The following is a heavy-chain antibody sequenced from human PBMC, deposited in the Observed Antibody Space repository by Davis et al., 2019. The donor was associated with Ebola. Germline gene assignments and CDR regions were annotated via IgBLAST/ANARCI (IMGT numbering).Heavy chain of an antibody. CDR1: GFTVSTNY. CDR2: IKEDGSEK. CDR3: ARAGWDIVVVPAAHHTFDF. Sequence: GGSLRLSCAASGFTVSTNYMSWVRQAPGKGLEWVANIKEDGSEKYYVDSVKGRFTISRDNAKNSLYLQMNSLRAEDTAVYYCARAGWDIVVVPAAHHTFDFWGQGTLVTVSS. J-gene: IGHJ4*02. D-gene: IGHD2-2*01. V-gene: IGHV3-7*01.